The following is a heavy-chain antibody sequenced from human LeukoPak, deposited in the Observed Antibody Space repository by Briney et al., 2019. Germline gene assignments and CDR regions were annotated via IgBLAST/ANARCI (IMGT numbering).Heavy chain of an antibody. CDR2: ISYDGSNR. D-gene: IGHD1-26*01. Sequence: PGGSLRLSSAASRSPFTSYGMHWVRQAPGKGLGWVAVISYDGSNRYYADSVKGRFTISRDNSKNTLYLQMNSLRAEDTAVYYCAKALGNYYLDYWGQGTLVTVSS. V-gene: IGHV3-30*18. J-gene: IGHJ4*02. CDR1: RSPFTSYG. CDR3: AKALGNYYLDY.